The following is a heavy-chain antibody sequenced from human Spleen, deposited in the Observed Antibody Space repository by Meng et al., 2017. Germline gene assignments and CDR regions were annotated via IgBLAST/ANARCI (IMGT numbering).Heavy chain of an antibody. CDR2: INHSGST. Sequence: QLQQWGAGLLKPSETLSPTCVVSGGSFSDYYWSWIRQPPGKGLEWIGEINHSGSTNYNPSLESRATISVDTSQNNLSLKLSSVTAADSAVYYCARGPTTMAHDFDYWGQGTLVTVSS. D-gene: IGHD4-11*01. J-gene: IGHJ4*02. CDR1: GGSFSDYY. V-gene: IGHV4-34*01. CDR3: ARGPTTMAHDFDY.